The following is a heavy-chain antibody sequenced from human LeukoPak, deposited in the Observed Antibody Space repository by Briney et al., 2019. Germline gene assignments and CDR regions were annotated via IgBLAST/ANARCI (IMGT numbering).Heavy chain of an antibody. V-gene: IGHV6-1*01. CDR2: TYYRSKWYN. J-gene: IGHJ6*02. CDR3: ARRKAATFGMDV. CDR1: GDSVSSNSAT. D-gene: IGHD6-13*01. Sequence: SQTLSLTCAISGDSVSSNSATWNWVRQSPSRGLEWLGRTYYRSKWYNDYAVSMKSRITINPDTSKNQFSLQLNSVTPEDTAVYYCARRKAATFGMDVWGQGTTVTVSS.